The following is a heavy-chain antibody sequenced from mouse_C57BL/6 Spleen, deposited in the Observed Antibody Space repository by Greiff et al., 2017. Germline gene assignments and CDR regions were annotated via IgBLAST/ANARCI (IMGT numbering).Heavy chain of an antibody. V-gene: IGHV1-62-2*01. D-gene: IGHD3-3*01. CDR3: ARHEKGLNAMDY. J-gene: IGHJ4*01. Sequence: VQLQQSGAELVKPGASVKLSCKASGYTFTEYPIHWVKQRSGQGLEWIGWFYPGSGSIKYNEKFKDKATLTADKSSSTVYMELSRLTTEDAAVYFCARHEKGLNAMDYWGQGTSVTVSS. CDR1: GYTFTEYP. CDR2: FYPGSGSI.